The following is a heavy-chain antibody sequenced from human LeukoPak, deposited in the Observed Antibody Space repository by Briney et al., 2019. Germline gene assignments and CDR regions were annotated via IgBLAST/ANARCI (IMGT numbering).Heavy chain of an antibody. J-gene: IGHJ4*02. CDR3: ARVEVGSYYGLDY. CDR2: IYYSGST. V-gene: IGHV4-59*01. D-gene: IGHD1-26*01. CDR1: GGSISSYY. Sequence: PSETLSLTCTVSGGSISSYYWSWIRQPPGKGLEWIGYIYYSGSTNDNPSLKSRVTISVDTSKNQFSLKLSSVTAADTAVYYCARVEVGSYYGLDYWGQGTLVTVSS.